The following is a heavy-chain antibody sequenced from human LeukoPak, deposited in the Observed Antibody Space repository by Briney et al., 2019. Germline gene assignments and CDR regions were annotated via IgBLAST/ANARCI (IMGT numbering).Heavy chain of an antibody. CDR1: GYTFTSYA. J-gene: IGHJ4*02. D-gene: IGHD3-22*01. V-gene: IGHV1-18*01. CDR2: ISAFNGNT. CDR3: ARGLYGLGLDYYDSSGSDDY. Sequence: ASVKVSCKASGYTFTSYAMHWVRQAPGQGLEWMGWISAFNGNTNYAQKLQGRVTMTTDTSTSTAYMELRSLRSDDTAVYYCARGLYGLGLDYYDSSGSDDYWGQGTLVTVSS.